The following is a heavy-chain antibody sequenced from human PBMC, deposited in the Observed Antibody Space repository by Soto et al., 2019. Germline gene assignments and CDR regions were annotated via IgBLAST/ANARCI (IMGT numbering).Heavy chain of an antibody. CDR3: ARGGYYDSSGSRDYHYYGMDV. D-gene: IGHD3-22*01. J-gene: IGHJ6*02. CDR1: GYTFSSYA. Sequence: ASVKVSCKASGYTFSSYAISWVRQAPGQGLEWLGWISPYNDGTKYAQKLQGRVFMTTDTPTKTAHLDLRSLRSDDTAVYYCARGGYYDSSGSRDYHYYGMDVWGQGTTVTVSS. V-gene: IGHV1-18*01. CDR2: ISPYNDGT.